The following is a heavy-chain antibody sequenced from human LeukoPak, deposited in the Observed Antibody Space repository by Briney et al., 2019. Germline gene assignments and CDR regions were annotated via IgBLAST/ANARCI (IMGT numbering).Heavy chain of an antibody. D-gene: IGHD2-2*01. V-gene: IGHV4-59*12. CDR2: IYYSGST. CDR1: GGSISSYY. CDR3: ARKYCSTISCSYAFDI. J-gene: IGHJ3*02. Sequence: PSETLSLTCTVSGGSISSYYWSWIRQPPGKGLEWIGYIYYSGSTNYNPSLKSRVTISVDTSKSQFSLKLSSVTAADTAMYFCARKYCSTISCSYAFDIWGQGTRVTVSS.